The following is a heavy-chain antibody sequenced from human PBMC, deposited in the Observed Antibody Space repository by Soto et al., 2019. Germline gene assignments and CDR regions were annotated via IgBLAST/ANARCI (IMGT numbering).Heavy chain of an antibody. J-gene: IGHJ1*01. CDR3: ARVRAAAGFSEYFQH. Sequence: QVQLQESGPGLVKPSQTLSLTCTVSGGSISSGGYYWSWIRQHPGKGLEWIGYIDYSGSTYYNPSRKSRVTISVDTSKNQFSLKLSSVTAADTAVYYCARVRAAAGFSEYFQHWGQGTLVTVSS. CDR2: IDYSGST. CDR1: GGSISSGGYY. D-gene: IGHD6-13*01. V-gene: IGHV4-31*03.